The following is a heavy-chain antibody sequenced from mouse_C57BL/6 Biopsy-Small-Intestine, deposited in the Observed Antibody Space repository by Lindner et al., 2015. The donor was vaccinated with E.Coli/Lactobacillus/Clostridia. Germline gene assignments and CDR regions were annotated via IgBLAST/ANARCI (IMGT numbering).Heavy chain of an antibody. D-gene: IGHD1-1*01. V-gene: IGHV1-54*01. Sequence: LQESGAELVRPGTSLKVSCKASGYAFTNYLLEWVKQRPGQGLEWIGVINPGSGGTNYNEKFKGKATLTADKSSSTAYMQLSSLTSGDSAVYFCARNYGSSWRVDYWGQGTTLTVSS. CDR1: GYAFTNYL. CDR3: ARNYGSSWRVDY. J-gene: IGHJ2*01. CDR2: INPGSGGT.